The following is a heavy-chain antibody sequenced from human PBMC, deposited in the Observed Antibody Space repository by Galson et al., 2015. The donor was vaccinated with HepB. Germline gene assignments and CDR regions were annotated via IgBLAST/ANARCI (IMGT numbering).Heavy chain of an antibody. CDR1: GGTFSRYT. D-gene: IGHD6-13*01. J-gene: IGHJ4*02. V-gene: IGHV1-69*13. CDR3: AREGIASAANPVDY. Sequence: SVKVSCKASGGTFSRYTISWVRQAPGQGLEWMGGITTLFGTARYAQRFQGRVTITADESTNTVYMDLSGLRSEDTAVYYCAREGIASAANPVDYWGQGTLVTVSS. CDR2: ITTLFGTA.